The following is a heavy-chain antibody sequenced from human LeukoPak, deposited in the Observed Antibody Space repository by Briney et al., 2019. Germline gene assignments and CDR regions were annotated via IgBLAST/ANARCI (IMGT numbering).Heavy chain of an antibody. Sequence: KTSETLSLTCTVSGGSISSYYWSWIRQPPGKGLEWIGYIYYSGSTNYNPSLKSRVTISLDTSKNHFSLKLDSVTAADTAVYYCARDGPSVYFDYWGQGTLVTVSS. J-gene: IGHJ4*02. CDR3: ARDGPSVYFDY. CDR2: IYYSGST. V-gene: IGHV4-59*12. CDR1: GGSISSYY.